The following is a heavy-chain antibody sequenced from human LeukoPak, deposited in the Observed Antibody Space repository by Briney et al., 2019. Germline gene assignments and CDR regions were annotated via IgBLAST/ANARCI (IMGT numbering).Heavy chain of an antibody. D-gene: IGHD2-21*02. CDR2: IRYDGSNK. V-gene: IGHV3-30*02. Sequence: PGGSLRLSCAASGFTFSSYGMHWVRQAPGKGLEWVAFIRYDGSNKYYADSVKGRFTISRDNSKNTLYLQMNSLRAEDTAVYYCAKVQVVTAIRSSFDYWGQGTLVTVSS. CDR1: GFTFSSYG. J-gene: IGHJ4*02. CDR3: AKVQVVTAIRSSFDY.